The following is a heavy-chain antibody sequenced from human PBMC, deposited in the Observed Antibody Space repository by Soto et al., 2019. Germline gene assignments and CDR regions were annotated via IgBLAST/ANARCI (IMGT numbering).Heavy chain of an antibody. CDR3: ATLGSTYYDILPGYYAPYYYYYMDV. Sequence: QVQLVESGGGVVQPGRSLRLSCAASGFTFSSYGMHWVRQAPGKGLEWVAVISYDGSNKYYADSVKGRFTITRDNSKNALYLQMDRLRAEDTAVYYCATLGSTYYDILPGYYAPYYYYYMDVWGKGTTVTVSS. D-gene: IGHD3-9*01. J-gene: IGHJ6*03. CDR1: GFTFSSYG. V-gene: IGHV3-30*03. CDR2: ISYDGSNK.